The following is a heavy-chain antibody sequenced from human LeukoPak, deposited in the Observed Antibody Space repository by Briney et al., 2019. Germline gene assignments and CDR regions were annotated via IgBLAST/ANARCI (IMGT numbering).Heavy chain of an antibody. CDR2: IYYSGST. D-gene: IGHD3-3*01. CDR1: GGSISGYY. J-gene: IGHJ5*02. V-gene: IGHV4-39*01. Sequence: SETLSPTCTVSGGSISGYYWGWICQPPGKGLEWIGSIYYSGSTYYNPSLKSRVTISVDTSKNQFSLKLSSVTAADTAVYYCANKLVGYYDFWSGSYGGDWFDPWGQGTLVTVSS. CDR3: ANKLVGYYDFWSGSYGGDWFDP.